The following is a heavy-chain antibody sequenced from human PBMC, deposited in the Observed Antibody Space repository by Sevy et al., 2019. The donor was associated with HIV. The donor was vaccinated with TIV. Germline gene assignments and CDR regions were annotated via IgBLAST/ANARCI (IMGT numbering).Heavy chain of an antibody. CDR1: GGSVTSSRYC. CDR2: IFYEGGN. J-gene: IGHJ4*02. CDR3: ARVRWDYGSGAYYKYYFDS. Sequence: SETLSLTYTVSGGSVTSSRYCWSWIRQPPGKGLQWIGYIFYEGGNFYNPSLSSRVTLSVDRSNNQFSLRLTSVTAADSAVYYCARVRWDYGSGAYYKYYFDSWGQGTQVTVSS. D-gene: IGHD3-10*01. V-gene: IGHV4-61*01.